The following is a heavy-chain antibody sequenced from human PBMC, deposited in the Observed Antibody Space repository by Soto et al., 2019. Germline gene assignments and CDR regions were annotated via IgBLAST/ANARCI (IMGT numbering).Heavy chain of an antibody. V-gene: IGHV3-30*03. CDR1: GFTFTNYG. Sequence: QVQLVESGGGVVQPGRSLTLSCVVSGFTFTNYGMHWVRQAPGKGLEWVAVISYDGGNKYYEDSVKGRFTISRDDSKKTVDLQINSIRAEDTAVYYCASGKKKLCALRYYYGMDVWGQGTTVTVSS. CDR2: ISYDGGNK. D-gene: IGHD2-2*01. CDR3: ASGKKKLCALRYYYGMDV. J-gene: IGHJ6*02.